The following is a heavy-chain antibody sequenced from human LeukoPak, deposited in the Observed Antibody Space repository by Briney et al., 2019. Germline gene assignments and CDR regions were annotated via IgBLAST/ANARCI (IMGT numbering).Heavy chain of an antibody. CDR2: MNPNSGNT. D-gene: IGHD2-2*01. J-gene: IGHJ4*02. CDR1: GHTFTSYD. V-gene: IGHV1-8*01. CDR3: AIGGYCSSTSCYGNDH. Sequence: ASVKVSCKASGHTFTSYDINWVRQATGQGLEWMGWMNPNSGNTGYAQKFQGRVTMTRNTSISTAYMELSSLRSEDTAVYYCAIGGYCSSTSCYGNDHWGQGTLVTVSS.